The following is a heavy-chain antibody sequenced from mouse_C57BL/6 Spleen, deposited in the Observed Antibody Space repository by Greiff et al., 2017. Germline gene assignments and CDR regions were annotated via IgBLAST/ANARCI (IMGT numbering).Heavy chain of an antibody. CDR3: ACPYYYGSSLYYFDY. V-gene: IGHV1-26*01. Sequence: EVKLQQSGPELVKPGASVKISCKASGYTFTDYYMNWVKQSHGKSLEWIGDINPNNGGTSYNQKFKGKATLTVDKSSSTAYMELRSLTSEDSAVYYCACPYYYGSSLYYFDYWGQGTTLTVSS. CDR1: GYTFTDYY. D-gene: IGHD1-1*01. J-gene: IGHJ2*01. CDR2: INPNNGGT.